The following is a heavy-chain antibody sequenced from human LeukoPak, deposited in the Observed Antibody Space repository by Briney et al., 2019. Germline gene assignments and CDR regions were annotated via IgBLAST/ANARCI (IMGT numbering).Heavy chain of an antibody. CDR1: GGSISSYY. D-gene: IGHD5-24*01. Sequence: PSETLSLTCTVSGGSISSYYWSWIRQPPGKGLEWIGYIYYSGSTNYNPSLKSRVTISVDTSKNQFSLKLSSVTAADTAVYYCARTVEMATSYFDYWGQGTLVTVSS. CDR2: IYYSGST. J-gene: IGHJ4*02. V-gene: IGHV4-59*01. CDR3: ARTVEMATSYFDY.